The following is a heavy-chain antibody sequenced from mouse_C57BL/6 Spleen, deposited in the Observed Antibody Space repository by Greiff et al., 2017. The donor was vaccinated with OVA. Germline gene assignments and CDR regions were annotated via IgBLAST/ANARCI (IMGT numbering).Heavy chain of an antibody. D-gene: IGHD2-4*01. Sequence: QVQLQQPGAELVKPGASVKLSCKASGYTFTSYWMQWVKQRPGQGLEWIGEIDPSDSYTNYNQKFKGKATLTVDTSSSTAYMQLSSLTSEDSAVYYGARWTIYYDYDRFAYWGQGTLVTVSA. V-gene: IGHV1-50*01. CDR1: GYTFTSYW. J-gene: IGHJ3*01. CDR2: IDPSDSYT. CDR3: ARWTIYYDYDRFAY.